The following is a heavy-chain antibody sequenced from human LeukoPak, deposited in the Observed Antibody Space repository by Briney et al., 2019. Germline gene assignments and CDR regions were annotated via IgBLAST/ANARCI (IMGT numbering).Heavy chain of an antibody. V-gene: IGHV4-39*01. CDR1: GGSISSSTYY. CDR3: ARNASDSGTSYFDY. J-gene: IGHJ4*02. D-gene: IGHD1-26*01. Sequence: SETLSLTCTVSGGSISSSTYYWGWIRQPPGKGLEWIGNIYYSGSTSYNPSLKSRVTISVDTSKNQFSLKLDSVTAADTAVYYCARNASDSGTSYFDYWGQGTLVTVSS. CDR2: IYYSGST.